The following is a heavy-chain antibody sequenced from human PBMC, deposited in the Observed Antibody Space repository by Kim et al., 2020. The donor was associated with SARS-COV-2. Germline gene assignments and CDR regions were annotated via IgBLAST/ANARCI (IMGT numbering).Heavy chain of an antibody. CDR1: GYTFTSYA. J-gene: IGHJ4*02. D-gene: IGHD1-26*01. CDR2: INAGNGNT. Sequence: ASVKVSCKASGYTFTSYAMHWVRQAPGQRLEWMGWINAGNGNTKYSQKFQGRVTITRDTSASTAYMELSSLRSEDTAVYYCARDPPVGATTGGNYWGQGTLVTVSS. V-gene: IGHV1-3*01. CDR3: ARDPPVGATTGGNY.